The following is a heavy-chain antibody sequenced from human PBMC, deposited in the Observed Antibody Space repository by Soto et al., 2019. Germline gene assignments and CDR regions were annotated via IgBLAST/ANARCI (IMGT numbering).Heavy chain of an antibody. D-gene: IGHD1-26*01. J-gene: IGHJ5*01. CDR1: GYASATYD. CDR2: ISAYKNST. CDR3: ATDQGYSSS. Sequence: GASVKVSCKPSGYASATYDICWVRQAPGQGLEWMGWISAYKNSTNYAQKFHGRVTLTTDTSTSTVYMELRSLRFDDTAVYYCATDQGYSSSWGQGTLVTVSS. V-gene: IGHV1-18*01.